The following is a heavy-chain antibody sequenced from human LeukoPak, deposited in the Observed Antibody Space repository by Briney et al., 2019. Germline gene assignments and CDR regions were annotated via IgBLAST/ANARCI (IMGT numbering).Heavy chain of an antibody. CDR1: GFTFSSYA. CDR2: ISYDGSNK. CDR3: ARDPQFSTIFGVVIPTREPHFDY. V-gene: IGHV3-30*04. J-gene: IGHJ4*02. D-gene: IGHD3-3*01. Sequence: GGSLRLSCAASGFTFSSYAMHWVRQAPGKGLEWVAVISYDGSNKYYADSVKGRFTISRDNSKNTLYLQMNSLRAKDTAVYYCARDPQFSTIFGVVIPTREPHFDYWGQGTLVTVSS.